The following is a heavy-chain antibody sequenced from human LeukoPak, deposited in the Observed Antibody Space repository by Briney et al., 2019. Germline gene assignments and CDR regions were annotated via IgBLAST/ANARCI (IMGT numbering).Heavy chain of an antibody. V-gene: IGHV4-59*08. D-gene: IGHD4-11*01. J-gene: IGHJ4*02. CDR2: IYYSGST. CDR1: GGSISSYY. Sequence: SETLSLTCTVSGGSISSYYWSWIRQPPGKGLEWIGYIYYSGSTNYNPSLKSRVTISVDTSKNQFSLKLSSVTAADTAVYYCARGPHYSNYPYHFDYWGQGTLVTVSS. CDR3: ARGPHYSNYPYHFDY.